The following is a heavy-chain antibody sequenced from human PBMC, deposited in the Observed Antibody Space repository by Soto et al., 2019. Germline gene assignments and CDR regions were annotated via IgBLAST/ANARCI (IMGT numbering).Heavy chain of an antibody. Sequence: GESLKISCKGSGYSFTSYWIGWVRQMPGKGLEWMGITYPGDSDTRYSPSFQGQVTISADKSISTAYLQWSSLKASDTAMYYCAICPGSYYYYFDRWGQGTQVTVSS. CDR1: GYSFTSYW. D-gene: IGHD3-10*02. CDR2: TYPGDSDT. J-gene: IGHJ4*02. V-gene: IGHV5-51*01. CDR3: AICPGSYYYYFDR.